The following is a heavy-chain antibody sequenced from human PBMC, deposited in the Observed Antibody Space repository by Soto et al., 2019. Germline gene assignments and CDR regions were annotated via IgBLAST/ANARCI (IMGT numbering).Heavy chain of an antibody. CDR1: AYTLTELS. Sequence: DLGKVSCEVSAYTLTELSMPWMLEAPGKGLEWMGGFDPEDGETIYAQKFQGRVTMTEDTSTDTAYMELSSLRSEDTAVYYCATGGGSWSPFFWFDPWGQGTLVTVSS. J-gene: IGHJ5*02. D-gene: IGHD6-13*01. CDR2: FDPEDGET. V-gene: IGHV1-24*01. CDR3: ATGGGSWSPFFWFDP.